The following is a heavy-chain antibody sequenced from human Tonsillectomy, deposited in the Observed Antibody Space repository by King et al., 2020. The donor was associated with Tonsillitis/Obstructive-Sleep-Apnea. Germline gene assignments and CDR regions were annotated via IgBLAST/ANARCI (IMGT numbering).Heavy chain of an antibody. D-gene: IGHD2-15*01. Sequence: VQLVESGGGLVQPGRSLRLSCAASGFTFDDYAIHWVRQGPGKGLEWVSGISWNSGNIAYAESVKGRFTISRDNAKNSLYLEMNSLRAEDTALYFCAKVGPSFCSRSRCYLDVWGKGTTVTVSS. CDR3: AKVGPSFCSRSRCYLDV. CDR2: ISWNSGNI. V-gene: IGHV3-9*01. J-gene: IGHJ6*04. CDR1: GFTFDDYA.